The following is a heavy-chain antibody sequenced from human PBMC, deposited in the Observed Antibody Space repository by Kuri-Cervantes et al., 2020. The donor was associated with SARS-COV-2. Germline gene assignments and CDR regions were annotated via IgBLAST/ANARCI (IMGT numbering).Heavy chain of an antibody. V-gene: IGHV3-48*03. Sequence: GGSLRLSCAASGFTFSSYEMNWVRQAPGKGLEWVSYISSSGSTIYYADSVKGRFTISRDNAKNSLYLQMNSLRAEDTAVYYCARDRNDGWFDPWGQGTLVTVS. CDR1: GFTFSSYE. J-gene: IGHJ5*02. CDR3: ARDRNDGWFDP. CDR2: ISSSGSTI. D-gene: IGHD1-1*01.